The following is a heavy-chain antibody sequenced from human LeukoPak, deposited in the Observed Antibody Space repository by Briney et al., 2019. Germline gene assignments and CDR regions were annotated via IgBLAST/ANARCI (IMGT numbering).Heavy chain of an antibody. D-gene: IGHD6-19*01. J-gene: IGHJ3*01. CDR2: IIPILGIA. V-gene: IGHV1-69*04. Sequence: RASVKVSCKASGGTFSSYAIGWVRQAPGQGLEWMGRIIPILGIANYAQKFQGRVTITADKSTSTAYMELNSLRSEDTAVYYCARGPTRSGFDYWGQGTMVTVSS. CDR1: GGTFSSYA. CDR3: ARGPTRSGFDY.